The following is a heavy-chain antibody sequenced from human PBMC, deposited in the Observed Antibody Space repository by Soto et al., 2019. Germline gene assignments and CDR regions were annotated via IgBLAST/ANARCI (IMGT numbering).Heavy chain of an antibody. CDR3: ASGASSSGWAYSGMDV. V-gene: IGHV3-53*01. D-gene: IGHD6-6*01. Sequence: QPGGSLRLSCAASGFTVSSNYMSWVRQAPGKGLEWVSVIYSGGSTYYADSVKGRFTISRDNSKNTLYLQMNSLRAEDTAVYYCASGASSSGWAYSGMDVWGQGSTVTVSS. J-gene: IGHJ6*02. CDR2: IYSGGST. CDR1: GFTVSSNY.